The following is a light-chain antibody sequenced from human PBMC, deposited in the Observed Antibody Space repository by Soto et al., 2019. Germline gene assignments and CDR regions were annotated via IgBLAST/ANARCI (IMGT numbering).Light chain of an antibody. CDR1: QSVSNNY. V-gene: IGKV3-20*01. Sequence: EIVLTQSPGTLSLSPGERATLSCRASQSVSNNYLAWYQQKPGQAPRLLIYGASNRATGIPDRFSGSGSGTDFPLPISRLEPDDFAVYYCQQYGSSGTFGQGTKVDI. J-gene: IGKJ1*01. CDR2: GAS. CDR3: QQYGSSGT.